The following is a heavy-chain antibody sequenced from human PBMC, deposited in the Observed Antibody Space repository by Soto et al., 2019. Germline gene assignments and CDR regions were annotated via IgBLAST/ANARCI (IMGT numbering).Heavy chain of an antibody. D-gene: IGHD3-22*01. V-gene: IGHV1-58*02. CDR1: GYTFTRYN. Sequence: SVKVSCKTPGYTFTRYNIHWVRQAPGQRLEWMGWIVVGSGNTNYAQKFQERVTISWDMSTNTAYMELSSLRSEDTAVYYCAEESYYESTGKKGQIDWGQETLVTVS. CDR2: IVVGSGNT. CDR3: AEESYYESTGKKGQID. J-gene: IGHJ4*02.